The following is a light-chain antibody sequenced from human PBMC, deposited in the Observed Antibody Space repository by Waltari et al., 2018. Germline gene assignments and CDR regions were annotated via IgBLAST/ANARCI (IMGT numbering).Light chain of an antibody. CDR3: SSYTSSSTLWVV. Sequence: QSALTQPASVSGSPGQSITIPCPGTSSDVGGYNYVSWYQHHPGKAPKLMIYDVSNRPSGVSNRFSGSKSGNTASLTISGLQAEDEADYYCSSYTSSSTLWVVFGGGTKLTVL. V-gene: IGLV2-14*03. CDR1: SSDVGGYNY. J-gene: IGLJ2*01. CDR2: DVS.